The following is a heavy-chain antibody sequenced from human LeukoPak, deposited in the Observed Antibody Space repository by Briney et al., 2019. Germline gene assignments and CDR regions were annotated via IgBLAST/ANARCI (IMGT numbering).Heavy chain of an antibody. CDR1: GGTFSSYA. D-gene: IGHD5-12*01. J-gene: IGHJ3*02. CDR3: ARGGEWLDAFDI. V-gene: IGHV1-46*01. CDR2: INPSGGST. Sequence: GASVKVSCKASGGTFSSYAISWVRQAPGQGLEWMGIINPSGGSTSYAQKFQGRVTMTRDTSTSTVYMELSSLRSEDTAVYYCARGGEWLDAFDIWGQGTMVTVSS.